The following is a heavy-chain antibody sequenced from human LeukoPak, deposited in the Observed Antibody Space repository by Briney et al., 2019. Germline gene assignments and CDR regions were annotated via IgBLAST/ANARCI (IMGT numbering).Heavy chain of an antibody. CDR3: ARDGCGSSSCLDY. D-gene: IGHD6-6*01. CDR2: ISYSGST. V-gene: IGHV4-59*01. J-gene: IGHJ4*02. Sequence: SETVSLTCTVSGGSINSYYWSWIRQPPGKGLEWIGYISYSGSTNYNPSLKSRVTISVDTSKNQFSLKLSSVTAADTAVYYCARDGCGSSSCLDYWGQGTLVTVSS. CDR1: GGSINSYY.